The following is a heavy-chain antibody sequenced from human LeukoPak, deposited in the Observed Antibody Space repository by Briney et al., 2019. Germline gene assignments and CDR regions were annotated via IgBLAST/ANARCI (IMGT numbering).Heavy chain of an antibody. CDR2: INHSGST. J-gene: IGHJ4*02. V-gene: IGHV4-34*01. Sequence: SETLSLTCAVYGGSFSGYYWSWIRQPPGKGLEWIGEINHSGSTNYNPSLKSRVTISVDTSKNQFSLKLSSVTAADTAVYYCARDYYDSSGYYYDRSYYFDYWGQGTLVTVSS. CDR3: ARDYYDSSGYYYDRSYYFDY. D-gene: IGHD3-22*01. CDR1: GGSFSGYY.